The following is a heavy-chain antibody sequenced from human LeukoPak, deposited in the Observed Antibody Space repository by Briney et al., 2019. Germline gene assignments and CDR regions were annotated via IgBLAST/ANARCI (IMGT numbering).Heavy chain of an antibody. CDR2: ISGSGGST. J-gene: IGHJ4*02. D-gene: IGHD1-20*01. Sequence: PGGSLRLSCAASGFTFSSYGMSWVRQAPGKGLEWVSAISGSGGSTYYADSVKGRFTISRDNSKNTLYLQMNSLRAEDTAVYYCAKDTALMWSYNCLFDYWGQGTLVIVSS. CDR1: GFTFSSYG. V-gene: IGHV3-23*01. CDR3: AKDTALMWSYNCLFDY.